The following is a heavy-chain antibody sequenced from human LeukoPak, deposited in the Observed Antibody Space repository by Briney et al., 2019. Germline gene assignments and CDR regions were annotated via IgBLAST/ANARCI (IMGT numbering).Heavy chain of an antibody. CDR3: AKDAYGDYVKFDS. V-gene: IGHV3-23*01. Sequence: GGSLRLSCAASGFTFSNYAMSWVRQAPGKGLEWVSGISGSGGTTYYADSVKGRFTSSRDNSKNTLYLQMNSLRADDTALYYCAKDAYGDYVKFDSWGQGTLVTVSS. D-gene: IGHD4-17*01. CDR2: ISGSGGTT. J-gene: IGHJ4*02. CDR1: GFTFSNYA.